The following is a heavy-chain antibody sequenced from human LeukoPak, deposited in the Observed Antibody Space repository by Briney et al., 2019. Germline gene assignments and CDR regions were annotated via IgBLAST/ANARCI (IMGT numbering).Heavy chain of an antibody. CDR3: ARPDCGDCYSGQFDY. CDR2: IYYSGST. CDR1: GGSISSSSYY. J-gene: IGHJ4*02. D-gene: IGHD2-21*02. V-gene: IGHV4-39*01. Sequence: PSETLSLTCTVSGGSISSSSYYWGWIRQPPGKGLEWIGSIYYSGSTYHNPSLKSRVTISVDTSKNQFSLKLSSVTAADTAVYYCARPDCGDCYSGQFDYWGQGTLVTVSS.